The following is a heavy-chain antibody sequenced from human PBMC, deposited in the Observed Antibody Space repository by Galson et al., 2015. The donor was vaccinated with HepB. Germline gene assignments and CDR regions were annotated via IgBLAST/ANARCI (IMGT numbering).Heavy chain of an antibody. Sequence: SLRLSCAVSGFTFSSYAMSWARQAPGKGLEWVSSISGGAGVTYYTDSVKGRFSISRDNSKNTLYLQMNNLRAEDTAVYFCAKGCASNCYTAADYWGQGTLVTVSS. CDR3: AKGCASNCYTAADY. D-gene: IGHD2-2*02. V-gene: IGHV3-23*01. CDR1: GFTFSSYA. J-gene: IGHJ4*02. CDR2: ISGGAGVT.